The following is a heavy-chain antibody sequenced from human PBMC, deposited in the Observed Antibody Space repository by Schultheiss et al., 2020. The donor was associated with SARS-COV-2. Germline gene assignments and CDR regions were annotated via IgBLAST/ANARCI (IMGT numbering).Heavy chain of an antibody. J-gene: IGHJ4*02. D-gene: IGHD5-18*01. CDR1: GFTFDDYA. V-gene: IGHV3-23*01. Sequence: GGSLRLSCAASGFTFDDYAMHWVRQAPGKGLEWVSTISGSGGSTYYADSVKGRFTISRDNSKNTLYLQMNSLRAEDTAVYYCAKDMGYSYGCFDYWGQGTLVTVSS. CDR3: AKDMGYSYGCFDY. CDR2: ISGSGGST.